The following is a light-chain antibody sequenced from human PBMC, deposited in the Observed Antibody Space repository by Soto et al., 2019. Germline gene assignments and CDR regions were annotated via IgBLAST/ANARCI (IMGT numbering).Light chain of an antibody. J-gene: IGLJ2*01. Sequence: QSALTQPASVSGSPGQSIAISCTGTSSDVGAHNYVSWYQQHPGKAPKLMIYDVSNRPSGVSTRFSGFKSGNTASLTISGLQAEDVADYYCSSYTGTTTLVIFGGGTKLTVL. V-gene: IGLV2-14*03. CDR3: SSYTGTTTLVI. CDR1: SSDVGAHNY. CDR2: DVS.